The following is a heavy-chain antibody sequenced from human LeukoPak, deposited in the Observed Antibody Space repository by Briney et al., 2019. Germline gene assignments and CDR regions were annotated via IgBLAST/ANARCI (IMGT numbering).Heavy chain of an antibody. V-gene: IGHV3-23*01. CDR2: ISGSGGST. J-gene: IGHJ6*03. Sequence: GGSLRLSCAASGFTFSSYAMSWVRQAPGKGLEWVSAISGSGGSTYYADSVKGRFTISRDNSKNTLYLQMSSLRVEDTAVYYCAKGFYGDYVLDYYYMDVWGKGTTVTVSS. CDR3: AKGFYGDYVLDYYYMDV. D-gene: IGHD4-17*01. CDR1: GFTFSSYA.